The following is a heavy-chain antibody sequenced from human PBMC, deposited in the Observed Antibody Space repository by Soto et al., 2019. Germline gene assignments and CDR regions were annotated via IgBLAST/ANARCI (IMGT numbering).Heavy chain of an antibody. V-gene: IGHV3-11*01. D-gene: IGHD3-16*01. CDR1: GFIFSDYY. CDR3: ARDLALDY. CDR2: ITTSGSAI. J-gene: IGHJ4*02. Sequence: QVQLVESGGGLVKPGGSLRLSCAASGFIFSDYYMNWIRQAPGKGLEWVSYITTSGSAIDYADSVKDRFTISRDDATNSLYLQLNTLGAEDTTVYCFARDLALDYWGQGTVVTVSS.